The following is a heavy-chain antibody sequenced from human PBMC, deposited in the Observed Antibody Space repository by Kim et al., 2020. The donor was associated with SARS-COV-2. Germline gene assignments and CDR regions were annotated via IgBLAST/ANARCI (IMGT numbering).Heavy chain of an antibody. CDR2: INHSGST. Sequence: SETLSLTCAVYGGSFSGYYWSWIRQPPGKGLEWIGEINHSGSTNYNPSLKSRVTISVDTSKNQFSLKLSSVTAADTAVYYCARTGLERPYYYYYGMDVWGQGTTVTVSS. V-gene: IGHV4-34*01. CDR3: ARTGLERPYYYYYGMDV. D-gene: IGHD1-1*01. CDR1: GGSFSGYY. J-gene: IGHJ6*02.